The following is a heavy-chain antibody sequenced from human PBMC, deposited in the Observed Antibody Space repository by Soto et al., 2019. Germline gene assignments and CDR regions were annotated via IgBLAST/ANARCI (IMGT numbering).Heavy chain of an antibody. D-gene: IGHD1-26*01. J-gene: IGHJ5*02. Sequence: GGSLRLSCAASGFTFSSYAMHWVRQAPGKGLEWISSISGSGFKKYYADSVKGRFTISRDNSKSTVYLELNNLSAEDTAVYHCAKNQGVELVPLATVDWFDPWGQGSVVTVSS. CDR1: GFTFSSYA. CDR3: AKNQGVELVPLATVDWFDP. V-gene: IGHV3-23*01. CDR2: ISGSGFKK.